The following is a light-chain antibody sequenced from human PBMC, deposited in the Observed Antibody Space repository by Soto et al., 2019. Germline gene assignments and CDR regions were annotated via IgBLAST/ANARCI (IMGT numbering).Light chain of an antibody. V-gene: IGLV2-14*03. CDR3: TSYTISDTYV. Sequence: QSVLTQPASVSGSPGQSITISCTGTSSDVGIYNFVSWYQHHPGKAHKLMIYDVSNRPSGVSDRFSGSKSGNTASLTISGLQADDEADYYCTSYTISDTYVFGTGTKVTVL. CDR2: DVS. CDR1: SSDVGIYNF. J-gene: IGLJ1*01.